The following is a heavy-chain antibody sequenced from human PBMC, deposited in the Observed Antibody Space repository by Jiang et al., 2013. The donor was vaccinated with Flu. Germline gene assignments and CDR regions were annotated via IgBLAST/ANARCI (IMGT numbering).Heavy chain of an antibody. J-gene: IGHJ5*02. V-gene: IGHV7-4-1*02. Sequence: QSGSELKKPGDSVKISCKASGYTFNYYAVNWVRQAPGQGLEWMGWIHPKTENPTYAQDFTGRFVFSLDTSVNTAYLQINSLKTEDTAMYYCARVDYGGSWLFDPWGQGTLVSVSS. D-gene: IGHD2-15*01. CDR1: GYTFNYYA. CDR3: ARVDYGGSWLFDP. CDR2: IHPKTENP.